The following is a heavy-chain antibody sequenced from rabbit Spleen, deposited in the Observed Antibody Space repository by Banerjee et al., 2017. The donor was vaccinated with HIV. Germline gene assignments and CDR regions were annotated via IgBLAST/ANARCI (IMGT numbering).Heavy chain of an antibody. CDR3: ARDSGSSFSSYGMDL. V-gene: IGHV1S45*01. CDR1: GFSFSSNW. J-gene: IGHJ6*01. D-gene: IGHD8-1*01. Sequence: LEESGGGLVKPGGTLTLTCTVSGFSFSSNWICWVRQAPGKGLEWIACIDSSSSDFTYFASWAKGRFTISKTSSTTVTLQMTSLTAADTATYFCARDSGSSFSSYGMDLWGPGTLVTVS. CDR2: IDSSSSDFT.